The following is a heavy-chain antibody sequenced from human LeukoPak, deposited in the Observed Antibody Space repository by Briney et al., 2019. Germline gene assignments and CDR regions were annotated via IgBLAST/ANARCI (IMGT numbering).Heavy chain of an antibody. J-gene: IGHJ5*02. V-gene: IGHV4-59*08. Sequence: PSETLSLTCTVSGGSISSYYWSWIRQPPGKGLEWIGYIYYSGSTNYNPSLKSRVTISVDTSKNQFSLKLSSVTAADTAVYYCARGTYYDFWSGYFQNNWFDPWGQGTLVTVSS. CDR1: GGSISSYY. D-gene: IGHD3-3*01. CDR2: IYYSGST. CDR3: ARGTYYDFWSGYFQNNWFDP.